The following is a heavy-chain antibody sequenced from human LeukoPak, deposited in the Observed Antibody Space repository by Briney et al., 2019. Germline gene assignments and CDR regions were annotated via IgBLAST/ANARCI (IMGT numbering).Heavy chain of an antibody. V-gene: IGHV4-34*01. Sequence: SETLSLTCAVYGGSFSGYYWSWIRQPPGKGLEWIGEINHSGSTNYNPSLKSRVTISVDTSKNQFSLKLSSVTAADTAVYYCARGGRGATTALFDYWGQGTLVTVSS. CDR1: GGSFSGYY. J-gene: IGHJ4*02. D-gene: IGHD1-26*01. CDR2: INHSGST. CDR3: ARGGRGATTALFDY.